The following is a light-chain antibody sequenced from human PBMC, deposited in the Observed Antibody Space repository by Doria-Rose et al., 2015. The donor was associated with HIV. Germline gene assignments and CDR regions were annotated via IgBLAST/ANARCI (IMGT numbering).Light chain of an antibody. CDR3: CSYASSSTPL. Sequence: QSALTQPASVSGSPGHSITISRTGTTSDVGAYKYVSLYQQHPGKPPKFIIYDVNKRPSGVSNRFSGSKSGNTASLTISGLQAEDEANYYCCSYASSSTPLFGGGTKLAVL. CDR1: TSDVGAYKY. V-gene: IGLV2-14*03. CDR2: DVN. J-gene: IGLJ2*01.